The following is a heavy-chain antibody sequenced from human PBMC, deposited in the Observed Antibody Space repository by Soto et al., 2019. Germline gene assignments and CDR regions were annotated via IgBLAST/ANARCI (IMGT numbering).Heavy chain of an antibody. CDR1: GFTVSSSY. V-gene: IGHV3-66*01. D-gene: IGHD4-17*01. Sequence: EVQLVESGGGLVQPGGSLRLSCAASGFTVSSSYMSWVRQTPGKGLEWVSVLYSEDTTYYTDSVKGRFTTSRDNSKNMLYLQMNSLRVEDTAVYYCARVGEDYGDSSDYWGQGTLVTVSS. CDR2: LYSEDTT. CDR3: ARVGEDYGDSSDY. J-gene: IGHJ4*02.